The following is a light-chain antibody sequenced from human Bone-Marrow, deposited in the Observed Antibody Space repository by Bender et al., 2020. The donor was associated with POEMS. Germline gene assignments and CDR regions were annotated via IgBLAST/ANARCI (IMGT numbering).Light chain of an antibody. J-gene: IGLJ1*01. CDR3: CSYAGGNSFV. V-gene: IGLV2-11*01. CDR2: GVT. Sequence: HSALTQPRSVSGSPGQSVTISCTGTSSDVGGYDSVSWYQQYPSKAPKRLIHGVTIRPSGVPDRFSGAKSGDTASLTISGLQADDEADYYCCSYAGGNSFVFGSGTMVTVL. CDR1: SSDVGGYDS.